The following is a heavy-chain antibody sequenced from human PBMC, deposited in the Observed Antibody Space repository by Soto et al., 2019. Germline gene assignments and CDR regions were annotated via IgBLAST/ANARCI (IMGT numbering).Heavy chain of an antibody. V-gene: IGHV3-30*03. J-gene: IGHJ4*02. CDR2: ISYDGSNK. D-gene: IGHD6-19*01. Sequence: GGSLRLSCAASGFTFSSYGMHWVRQAPGKGLEWVAVISYDGSNKYYADSVKGRFTISRDNAKNSLYLQMNSLRAEDTAVYYCARDVHYSSGWYEAPSDYWGQGTLVTVSS. CDR1: GFTFSSYG. CDR3: ARDVHYSSGWYEAPSDY.